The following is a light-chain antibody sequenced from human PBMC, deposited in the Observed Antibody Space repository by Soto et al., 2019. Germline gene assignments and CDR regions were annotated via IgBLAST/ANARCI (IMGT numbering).Light chain of an antibody. CDR2: DAA. CDR3: QQRSSWPWT. J-gene: IGKJ1*01. V-gene: IGKV3-11*01. Sequence: EIVLTQSPATLSLSPGERATLSCRASQSVSSYLAWYQQKPGQAPRLLIYDAANRATGIPARIGGSGSGTGFTLTISSLEPEDFAVYYCQQRSSWPWTFGQGTKV. CDR1: QSVSSY.